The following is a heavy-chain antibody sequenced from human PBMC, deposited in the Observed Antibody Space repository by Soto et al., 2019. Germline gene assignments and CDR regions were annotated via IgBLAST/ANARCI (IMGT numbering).Heavy chain of an antibody. CDR1: GGSISSYY. J-gene: IGHJ4*02. D-gene: IGHD3-3*01. CDR2: IYYSGST. Sequence: SETLSLTCTVSGGSISSYYWSWIRQPPGKGLEWIGYIYYSGSTNYNPSLKSRVTISVGTSKNQFSLKLSSVTAADTAVYYCARVRFLEWYFDYWGQGTLGTVS. CDR3: ARVRFLEWYFDY. V-gene: IGHV4-59*01.